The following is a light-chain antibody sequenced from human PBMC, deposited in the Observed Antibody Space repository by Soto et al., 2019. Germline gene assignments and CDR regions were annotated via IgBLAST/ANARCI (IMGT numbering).Light chain of an antibody. CDR2: DAS. J-gene: IGKJ1*01. Sequence: DIQMTQSPSSVSASVGDRFTITCRASQDISSWVAWYQQKPGKVPKLLIYDASTLQSGVPSRFSGSGSGTEFTLTISSLQPDDFATYYCQHYNSYSEAFGQGTKVDIK. CDR3: QHYNSYSEA. V-gene: IGKV1-27*01. CDR1: QDISSW.